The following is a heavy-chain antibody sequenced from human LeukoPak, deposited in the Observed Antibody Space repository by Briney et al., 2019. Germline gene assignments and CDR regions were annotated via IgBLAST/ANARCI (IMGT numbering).Heavy chain of an antibody. J-gene: IGHJ6*03. CDR1: GGSISSGSYY. D-gene: IGHD3-3*01. CDR3: ARSTYDFWSGYYYMDV. CDR2: IYTSGST. V-gene: IGHV4-61*02. Sequence: SQTLSLTCTVSGGSISSGSYYWSWLRQPAGKGLEWIGRIYTSGSTNYNPSLKSRVTISVDTSKNQFSLKLSSVTAADTAVYYCARSTYDFWSGYYYMDVWGKGTTVTVSS.